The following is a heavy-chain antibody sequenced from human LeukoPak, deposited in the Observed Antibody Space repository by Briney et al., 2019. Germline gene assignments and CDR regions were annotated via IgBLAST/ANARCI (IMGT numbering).Heavy chain of an antibody. D-gene: IGHD3-22*01. CDR2: ISSGTSTI. CDR1: GFTFSSSA. V-gene: IGHV3-48*04. CDR3: ARCYDSSGRFNWFDP. Sequence: PGGSLRLSCAASGFTFSSSAMNWVRQAPGKGLEWVSYISSGTSTIYYADSVKGRFTISRDNAKNSLYLQMNSLRAEDTAVYYCARCYDSSGRFNWFDPWGQGTLVTVSS. J-gene: IGHJ5*02.